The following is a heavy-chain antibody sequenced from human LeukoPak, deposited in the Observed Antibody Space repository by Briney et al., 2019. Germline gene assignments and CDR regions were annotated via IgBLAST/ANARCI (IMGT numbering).Heavy chain of an antibody. D-gene: IGHD6-19*01. CDR3: AKDTYSSGWYGGGAFDI. Sequence: GTSLRLSCAASGFPFSSYAMHWVRQAPGKGLEWVSAISGSGGSTYYADSVKGRFTISRDNSKNTLYLQMNSLRAEDTAVYYCAKDTYSSGWYGGGAFDIWGQGTMVTVSS. V-gene: IGHV3-23*01. CDR2: ISGSGGST. J-gene: IGHJ3*02. CDR1: GFPFSSYA.